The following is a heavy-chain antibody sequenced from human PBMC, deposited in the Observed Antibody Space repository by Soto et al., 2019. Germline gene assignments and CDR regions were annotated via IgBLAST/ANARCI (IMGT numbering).Heavy chain of an antibody. CDR1: GFTFSSYA. J-gene: IGHJ6*02. Sequence: PGGSLRLSCAASGFTFSSYAMSWVRQAPGKGLEWVSAISGSGGSTYYADSVKGRFTISRDNSKNTLYLQMNSLRAEDTAVYYCAKSAYSSGSLTYYYYYGMDVWGQGTTVTVSS. V-gene: IGHV3-23*01. D-gene: IGHD6-19*01. CDR3: AKSAYSSGSLTYYYYYGMDV. CDR2: ISGSGGST.